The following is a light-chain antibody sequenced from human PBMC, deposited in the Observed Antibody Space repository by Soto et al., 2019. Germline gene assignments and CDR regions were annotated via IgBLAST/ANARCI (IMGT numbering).Light chain of an antibody. J-gene: IGLJ1*01. CDR1: SSDVGGYNY. Sequence: QSALTQPPSASGSPGQSVTISCTGTSSDVGGYNYVSWYQQHPGKAPKLMIYEVSKRPSGVPDRFSGSKSGNTASLTVSGLQAEDEADYYCSSYAGAITFYVFGTGTKLTVL. CDR2: EVS. V-gene: IGLV2-8*01. CDR3: SSYAGAITFYV.